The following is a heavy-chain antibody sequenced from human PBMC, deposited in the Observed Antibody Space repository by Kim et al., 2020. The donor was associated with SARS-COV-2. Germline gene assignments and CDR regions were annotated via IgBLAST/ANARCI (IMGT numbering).Heavy chain of an antibody. V-gene: IGHV1-18*04. CDR3: ARRSPQKQWLLY. J-gene: IGHJ4*02. Sequence: ASVKVSCKASGYTFTSYGISWVRQAPGQGLEWMGWISAYNGNTNYAQKLQGRVTMTTDTSTSTAYMELRSMRSDDTAVYYCARRSPQKQWLLYWGQGTMVTVSS. D-gene: IGHD6-19*01. CDR2: ISAYNGNT. CDR1: GYTFTSYG.